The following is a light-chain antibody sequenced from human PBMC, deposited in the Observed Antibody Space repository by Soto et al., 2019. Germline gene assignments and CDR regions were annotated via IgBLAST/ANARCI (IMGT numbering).Light chain of an antibody. CDR3: QQYNSPPT. CDR1: QSISSW. CDR2: DAS. Sequence: DIQMTQSPSTLSASVGDRVTITCRASQSISSWLAWYQQKPGKDPKLLIYDASSLESGVPSRFSGSGSGTEFTLTISSLQPDDFATYFCQQYNSPPTFGQGTKVEIK. V-gene: IGKV1-5*01. J-gene: IGKJ1*01.